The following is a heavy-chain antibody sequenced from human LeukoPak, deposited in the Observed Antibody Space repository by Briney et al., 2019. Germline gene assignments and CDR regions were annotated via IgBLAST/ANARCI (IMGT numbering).Heavy chain of an antibody. J-gene: IGHJ4*02. V-gene: IGHV4-59*01. CDR1: GGSITSYY. Sequence: SETLSLTCTVSGGSITSYYWSWIRQPPGKGLEWIAHMYYSGSTNYNPSLKSRVTISVDTSKNQFSLNLSSLTAADTAVYYCARFDAHWRRFDYWGQGTLVTVSS. CDR2: MYYSGST. CDR3: ARFDAHWRRFDY. D-gene: IGHD1-1*01.